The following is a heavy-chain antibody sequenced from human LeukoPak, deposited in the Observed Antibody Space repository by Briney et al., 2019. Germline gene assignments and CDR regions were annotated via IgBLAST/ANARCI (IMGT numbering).Heavy chain of an antibody. Sequence: ASVKVSCMASGYTFTSYGINWVRQAPGQGLEWMGWISAYNGNTNYAQKYQGRVTMTTDTSTSTAYMEVRSLRSDDTAVYYCARARLVRGWFDSWGQGTLVTVSS. D-gene: IGHD2-2*01. J-gene: IGHJ5*01. CDR1: GYTFTSYG. CDR2: ISAYNGNT. CDR3: ARARLVRGWFDS. V-gene: IGHV1-18*04.